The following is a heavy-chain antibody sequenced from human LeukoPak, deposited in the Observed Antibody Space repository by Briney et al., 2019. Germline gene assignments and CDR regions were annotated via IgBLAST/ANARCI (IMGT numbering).Heavy chain of an antibody. Sequence: SVKVSCKASGGTFSSYTISWVRQAPGQGLEWMGRIIPILGIANYAQKFQGRVTITADKSTSTAYMELSSLRSEDTAVYYCARARGDYDSSGYYYYYGMDVWGQGTTVTVSS. V-gene: IGHV1-69*02. CDR3: ARARGDYDSSGYYYYYGMDV. J-gene: IGHJ6*02. CDR1: GGTFSSYT. D-gene: IGHD3-22*01. CDR2: IIPILGIA.